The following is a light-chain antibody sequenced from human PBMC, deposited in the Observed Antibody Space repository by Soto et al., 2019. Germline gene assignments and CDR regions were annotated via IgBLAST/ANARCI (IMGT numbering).Light chain of an antibody. CDR2: AAS. CDR3: QQSYSTPRT. CDR1: QSISSY. J-gene: IGKJ1*01. Sequence: IQMTQSPSSLSASVGDRVTITCRASQSISSYLNWYQQKPGKAPELLIYAASSLQSGVPSRFSGSGSGTDFTLTISSLQPEDFATYYCQQSYSTPRTVGQGT. V-gene: IGKV1-39*01.